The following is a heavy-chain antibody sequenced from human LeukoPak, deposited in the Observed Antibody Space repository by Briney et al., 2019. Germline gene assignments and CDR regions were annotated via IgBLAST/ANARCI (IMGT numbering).Heavy chain of an antibody. CDR1: GGSISSGGYY. V-gene: IGHV4-39*01. CDR3: ARHTLGTPPFDY. Sequence: SETLSLTCTVSGGSISSGGYYWSWIRQHPGKGLEWIGYIYYSGGTYYNPSLKSRVTISVDTSKNQFSLKLSSVTAADTAVYYCARHTLGTPPFDYWGQGTLVTVSS. D-gene: IGHD1-1*01. J-gene: IGHJ4*02. CDR2: IYYSGGT.